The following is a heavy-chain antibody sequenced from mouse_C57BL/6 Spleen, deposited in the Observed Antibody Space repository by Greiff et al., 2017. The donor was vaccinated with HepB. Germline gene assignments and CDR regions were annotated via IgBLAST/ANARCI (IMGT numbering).Heavy chain of an antibody. D-gene: IGHD1-1*01. Sequence: EVQRVESGEGLVKPGGSLKLSCAASGFTFSSYAMSWVRQTPEKRLEWVAYISSGGDYIYYADTVKGRFTISRDNARNTLYLQMSSLKSEDTAMYYCTRARYYYGSSYGYFDVWGTGTTVTVSS. V-gene: IGHV5-9-1*02. CDR1: GFTFSSYA. CDR3: TRARYYYGSSYGYFDV. J-gene: IGHJ1*03. CDR2: ISSGGDYI.